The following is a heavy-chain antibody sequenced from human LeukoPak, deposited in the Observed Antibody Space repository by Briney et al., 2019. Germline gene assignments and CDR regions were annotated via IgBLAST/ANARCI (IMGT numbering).Heavy chain of an antibody. J-gene: IGHJ4*02. CDR1: GASVSDYY. CDR3: TSLLSTSGTFDS. V-gene: IGHV4-34*01. Sequence: SETLSLTCAVHGASVSDYYWTWIRQSPGKGLECIGAIDHRGSATYNPSLESRVTISLDTSKNQFSLSLASVTAADTAVYYCTSLLSTSGTFDSWGQGTLVAVSS. CDR2: IDHRGSA. D-gene: IGHD3-10*01.